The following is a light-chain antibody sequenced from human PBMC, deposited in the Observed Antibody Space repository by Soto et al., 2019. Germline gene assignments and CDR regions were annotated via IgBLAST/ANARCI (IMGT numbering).Light chain of an antibody. Sequence: DIQMTQSPSTLSASVGDRVTITCRASQTISNWLAWYQQKPGKAPKLLIYKASTLESGVPSRFSGSGSGTEFTLTISSLQPDDFANYYCQQYSSYPYTFGQGTKLEIK. CDR3: QQYSSYPYT. CDR1: QTISNW. J-gene: IGKJ2*01. CDR2: KAS. V-gene: IGKV1-5*03.